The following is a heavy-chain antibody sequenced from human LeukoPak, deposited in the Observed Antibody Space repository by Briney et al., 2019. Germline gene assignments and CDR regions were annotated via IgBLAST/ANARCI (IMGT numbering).Heavy chain of an antibody. J-gene: IGHJ3*01. V-gene: IGHV4-59*12. CDR3: ARGPNTAGNYRAFDL. CDR1: GGSINNYY. D-gene: IGHD4-11*01. Sequence: SETLSLTCTVSGGSINNYYWSWIRQPPGKGLEWIGYIYYSGSTNYNPSLKSRVTISVDTSKNQFSLKLTSVTAADTAAYYCARGPNTAGNYRAFDLWGQGTKVTVSS. CDR2: IYYSGST.